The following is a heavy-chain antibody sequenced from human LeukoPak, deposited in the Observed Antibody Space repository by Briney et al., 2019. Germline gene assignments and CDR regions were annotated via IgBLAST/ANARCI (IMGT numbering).Heavy chain of an antibody. J-gene: IGHJ5*02. CDR3: ARDRFVGGATS. CDR1: GGSISSSSYY. V-gene: IGHV4-39*07. D-gene: IGHD1-26*01. CDR2: IYYSGST. Sequence: SETLSLTCTVSGGSISSSSYYWGWIRQPPGKGLEWIGSIYYSGSTYYNPSLKSRVTISVDTSKNQFSLKLSSVTAADAAVYYCARDRFVGGATSWGQGTLVTVSS.